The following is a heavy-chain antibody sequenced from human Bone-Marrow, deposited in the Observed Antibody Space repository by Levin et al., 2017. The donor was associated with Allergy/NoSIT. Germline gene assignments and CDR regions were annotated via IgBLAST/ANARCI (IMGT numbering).Heavy chain of an antibody. CDR1: GFTFSSYA. D-gene: IGHD4-23*01. CDR3: AKVRIHLDDGGNGVLDP. CDR2: ISGSGGST. Sequence: PGGSLRLSCAASGFTFSSYAMSWVRQAPGKGLEWVSAISGSGGSTYYADSVKGRFTISRDNSKNTLYLQMNSLRAEDTAVYYCAKVRIHLDDGGNGVLDPWGQGTLVTVSS. J-gene: IGHJ5*02. V-gene: IGHV3-23*01.